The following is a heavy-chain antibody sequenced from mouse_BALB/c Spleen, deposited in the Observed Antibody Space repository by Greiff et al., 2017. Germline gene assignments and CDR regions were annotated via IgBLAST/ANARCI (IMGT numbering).Heavy chain of an antibody. CDR2: ISYSGST. D-gene: IGHD2-3*01. J-gene: IGHJ4*01. CDR1: GDSITSGY. V-gene: IGHV3-8*02. Sequence: VQLQQSGPSLVKPSQTLSLTCSVTGDSITSGYWNWIRKFPGNKLEYMGYISYSGSTYYNPSLKSRISITRDTSKNQYYLQLNSVTTEDTATYYCARDGDGYYLYAMDYWGQGTSVTVSS. CDR3: ARDGDGYYLYAMDY.